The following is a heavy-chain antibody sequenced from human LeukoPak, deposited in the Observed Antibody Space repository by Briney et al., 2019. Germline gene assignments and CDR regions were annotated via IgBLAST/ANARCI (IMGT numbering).Heavy chain of an antibody. V-gene: IGHV3-30*18. CDR3: AKGEDMVRGVNYFDY. D-gene: IGHD3-10*01. Sequence: PGGSLRLSCAASGFTFSNYAMSWVRQAPGKGLEWVAVISYDGSNTYYADSVKGRFTISRDNSKNTLYLQMNSLRAEDTAVYYCAKGEDMVRGVNYFDYWGQGTLVTVSS. CDR1: GFTFSNYA. J-gene: IGHJ4*02. CDR2: ISYDGSNT.